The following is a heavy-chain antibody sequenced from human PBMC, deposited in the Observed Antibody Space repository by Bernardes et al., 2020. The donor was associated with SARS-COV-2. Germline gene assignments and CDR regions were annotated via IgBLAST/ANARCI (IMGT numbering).Heavy chain of an antibody. CDR3: ATTLRLDYLDC. CDR2: FDPEDGET. V-gene: IGHV1-24*01. CDR1: GYTLTKLS. Sequence: ASVKVSCMVSGYTLTKLSIHWVRQAPGKGLEWMGSFDPEDGETIYAQKFQGRVTLSEDPSTDTAYMELTSLRSEDTAVYYCATTLRLDYLDCWGQGSLVTVSS. J-gene: IGHJ4*02.